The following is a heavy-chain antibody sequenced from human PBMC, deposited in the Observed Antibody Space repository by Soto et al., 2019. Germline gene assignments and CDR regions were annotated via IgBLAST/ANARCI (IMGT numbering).Heavy chain of an antibody. CDR2: ISSSSSTI. V-gene: IGHV3-48*01. D-gene: IGHD6-13*01. Sequence: EVQLVESGGGLVQPGGSLRLSCAASGFTFSSYSMNWVRQAPGKGLEWVSYISSSSSTIYYADSVKGRFTISRDNAKNSLYLQMNSLRAEDPAVYYCARPSIEAAGTHWGQGTLVTVSS. J-gene: IGHJ1*01. CDR3: ARPSIEAAGTH. CDR1: GFTFSSYS.